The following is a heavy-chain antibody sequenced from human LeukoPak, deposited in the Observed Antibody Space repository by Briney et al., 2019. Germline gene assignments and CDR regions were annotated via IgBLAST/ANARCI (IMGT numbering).Heavy chain of an antibody. D-gene: IGHD2/OR15-2a*01. Sequence: GGSLRLSCAASRFTFSSYAMSWVRQAPGKRLEWVSTITASGSHTFYADSVKGRFTISRDNSKNTVYMQMDSLRAEDPAVYSWAKDSRRDCNTVTYYLFDYWGQGTLVTVSS. CDR1: RFTFSSYA. V-gene: IGHV3-23*01. J-gene: IGHJ4*02. CDR3: AKDSRRDCNTVTYYLFDY. CDR2: ITASGSHT.